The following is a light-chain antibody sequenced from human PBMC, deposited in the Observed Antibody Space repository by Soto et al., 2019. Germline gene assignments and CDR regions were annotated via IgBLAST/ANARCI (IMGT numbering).Light chain of an antibody. J-gene: IGLJ1*01. Sequence: QSALTPPASVSGSPGQSITISCTGTSSDVGGYNYVSWYQQHPGKAPKLMIYDVSNRPSGLSNRFSGSKSGNTASLTISGLQAEDEADYYCSSYTSSSTYVFGTGTKVTVL. CDR1: SSDVGGYNY. CDR3: SSYTSSSTYV. CDR2: DVS. V-gene: IGLV2-14*01.